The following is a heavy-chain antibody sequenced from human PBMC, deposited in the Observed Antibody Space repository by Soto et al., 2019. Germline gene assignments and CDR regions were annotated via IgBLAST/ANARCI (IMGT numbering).Heavy chain of an antibody. CDR1: GGTFSSYA. CDR2: IIPMFGAA. CDR3: ARDHFQIVAGTPSWFDS. Sequence: QVQLVQSGAEVKKPGSSVKVSCKASGGTFSSYAISWVRQAPGQGLEWMGGIIPMFGAADYAQKFQGRVTITADESTSKVYMELSSLRSEDTAVYYCARDHFQIVAGTPSWFDSWGQGTLVTVSS. J-gene: IGHJ5*01. V-gene: IGHV1-69*01. D-gene: IGHD2-15*01.